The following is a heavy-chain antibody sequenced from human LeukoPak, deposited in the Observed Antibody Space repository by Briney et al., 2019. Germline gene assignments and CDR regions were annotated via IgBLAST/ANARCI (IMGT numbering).Heavy chain of an antibody. V-gene: IGHV4-59*01. CDR1: GGSISSYY. J-gene: IGHJ4*02. CDR2: IYYSGST. CDR3: AREGKYYYDSSGYSSNPIDY. D-gene: IGHD3-22*01. Sequence: SETLSLTCTVSGGSISSYYWSWIRQPPGKGLEWIGYIYYSGSTNYNPSLKSRVTISVDTSKNQFSLKLSSVTAADTAVYYCAREGKYYYDSSGYSSNPIDYWGQGTLVTVSS.